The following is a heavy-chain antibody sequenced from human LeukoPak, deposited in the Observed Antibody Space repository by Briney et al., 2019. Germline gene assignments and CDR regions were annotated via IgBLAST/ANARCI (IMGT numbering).Heavy chain of an antibody. Sequence: AGGSLRLSCAASGFTFSSYAMSWVRQPPGKGLEWVSTITGSGGDTYYAGSVKGRFSVSRNNSKNTLYLQINNLRAEDTAVYYCGRWAEGFDYWGQGTPVTVSS. D-gene: IGHD1-14*01. V-gene: IGHV3-23*01. CDR3: GRWAEGFDY. CDR2: ITGSGGDT. J-gene: IGHJ4*02. CDR1: GFTFSSYA.